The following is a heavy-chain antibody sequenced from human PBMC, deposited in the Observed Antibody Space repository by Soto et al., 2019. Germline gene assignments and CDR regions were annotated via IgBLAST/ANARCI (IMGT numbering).Heavy chain of an antibody. D-gene: IGHD2-15*01. J-gene: IGHJ4*02. CDR3: ARAAGYCSGGSCYYFDY. Sequence: SVKVSCKASGGTFSSYAISWARQAPGQGLEWMGGIIPIFGTANYAQKFQGRVTITADKSTSTAYMELSSLRSEDTAVYYCARAAGYCSGGSCYYFDYWGQGTLVTVSS. CDR1: GGTFSSYA. CDR2: IIPIFGTA. V-gene: IGHV1-69*06.